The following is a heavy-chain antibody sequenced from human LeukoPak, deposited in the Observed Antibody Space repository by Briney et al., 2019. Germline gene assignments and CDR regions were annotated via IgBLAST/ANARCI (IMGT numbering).Heavy chain of an antibody. Sequence: SETLSLTCTVSGGSVSRGGYYWNWIRQHPGKGLEWIGFTSYSEGTYYNPSLMSRITISVDISQNQFSLKMRDVTAADTAVYFCATADWESFYFDSWGQGALVTVSS. J-gene: IGHJ4*02. CDR2: TSYSEGT. CDR3: ATADWESFYFDS. V-gene: IGHV4-31*03. D-gene: IGHD1-26*01. CDR1: GGSVSRGGYY.